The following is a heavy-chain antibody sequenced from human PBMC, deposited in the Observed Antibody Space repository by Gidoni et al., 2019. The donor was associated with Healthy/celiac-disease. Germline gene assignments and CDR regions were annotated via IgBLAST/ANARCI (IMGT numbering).Heavy chain of an antibody. Sequence: QVQLVPSGAEVKKPGASVKVSCKASGYPFTGYYLHCVREAPGQGLEWMGWIKLNSGGTNYAQKFQGRITMTRDTSISTAYRELSRLRSDDTAVYYCARDYYYDSSGFKPPVDPWGQGTLVTVSS. CDR2: IKLNSGGT. J-gene: IGHJ5*02. CDR1: GYPFTGYY. V-gene: IGHV1-2*02. D-gene: IGHD3-22*01. CDR3: ARDYYYDSSGFKPPVDP.